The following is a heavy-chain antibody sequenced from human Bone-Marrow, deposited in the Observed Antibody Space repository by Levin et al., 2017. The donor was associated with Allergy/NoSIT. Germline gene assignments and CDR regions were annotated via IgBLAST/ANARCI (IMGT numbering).Heavy chain of an antibody. D-gene: IGHD2-2*01. V-gene: IGHV3-11*01. CDR3: ARVRIPGYCSSTSCYGTYNWFDP. CDR2: ISSSGSTI. Sequence: SCAASGFTFSDYYMSWIRQAPGKGLEWVSYISSSGSTIYYADSVKGRFTISRDNAKNSLYLQMNSLRAEDTAVYYCARVRIPGYCSSTSCYGTYNWFDPWGQGTLVTVSS. CDR1: GFTFSDYY. J-gene: IGHJ5*02.